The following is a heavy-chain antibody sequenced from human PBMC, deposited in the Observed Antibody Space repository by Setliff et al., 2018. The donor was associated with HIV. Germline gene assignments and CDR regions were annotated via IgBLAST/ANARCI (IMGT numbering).Heavy chain of an antibody. V-gene: IGHV4-34*01. CDR3: ARESPSSSWFYFDF. D-gene: IGHD6-13*01. Sequence: LFLTCAVYGGSFSDYYWTWIRQSPGKGLEWIGEINHRGSTNYNPSLKSRVTVSVDTSKNQFSLKLGSGTAADTAVYYCARESPSSSWFYFDFWGQGTLVTVSS. J-gene: IGHJ4*02. CDR2: INHRGST. CDR1: GGSFSDYY.